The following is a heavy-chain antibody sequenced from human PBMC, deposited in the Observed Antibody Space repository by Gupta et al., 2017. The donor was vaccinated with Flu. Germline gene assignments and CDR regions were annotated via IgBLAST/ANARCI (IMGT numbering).Heavy chain of an antibody. D-gene: IGHD1-26*01. V-gene: IGHV3-23*01. Sequence: EVQLLESGGVLVHTGGSLGLSCVASGFTFSGLEMSWVRQAPGKGLEGVSGSSGSGGSTDYADSVKGRFSISRDNSKNTLYLQMNSLRAEDTAVYYCAESEASGNYDFDYWGQGTLVTVSS. CDR2: SSGSGGST. J-gene: IGHJ4*02. CDR3: AESEASGNYDFDY. CDR1: GFTFSGLE.